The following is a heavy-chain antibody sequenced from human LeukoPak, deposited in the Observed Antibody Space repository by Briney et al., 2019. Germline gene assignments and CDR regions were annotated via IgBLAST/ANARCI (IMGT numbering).Heavy chain of an antibody. Sequence: ASVKVSCTASGGTFSSYAISWVRQAPGQGLEWMGRIIPILGIANYAQKFQGRVTITADKSTSTAYMELSSLRSEDTAVYYCVRGSYYGYYFDYWGQGTLVTVSS. D-gene: IGHD1-26*01. CDR2: IIPILGIA. CDR1: GGTFSSYA. CDR3: VRGSYYGYYFDY. V-gene: IGHV1-69*04. J-gene: IGHJ4*02.